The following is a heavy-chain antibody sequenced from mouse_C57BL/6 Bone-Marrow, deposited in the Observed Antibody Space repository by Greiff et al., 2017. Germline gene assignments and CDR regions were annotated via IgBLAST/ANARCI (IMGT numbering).Heavy chain of an antibody. V-gene: IGHV5-4*03. J-gene: IGHJ2*01. CDR2: ISDGGSYT. Sequence: EVKLMESGGGLVKPGGSLKLSCAASGFTFSSYAMSWVRQTPEKRLEWVATISDGGSYTYYPDNVKGRFTISRDNAKNNLYLQMSHLKSEDTAMYYCARSRKRAIYYGNYVFFDYWGQGTTLTVSS. CDR3: ARSRKRAIYYGNYVFFDY. D-gene: IGHD2-1*01. CDR1: GFTFSSYA.